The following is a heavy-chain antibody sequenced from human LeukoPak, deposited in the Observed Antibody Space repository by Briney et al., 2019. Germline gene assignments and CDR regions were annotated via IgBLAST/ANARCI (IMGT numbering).Heavy chain of an antibody. CDR3: ASGIAVADTKGAFDI. D-gene: IGHD6-19*01. CDR1: GFTFSSYS. J-gene: IGHJ3*02. V-gene: IGHV3-21*01. Sequence: GGSLRLSCAASGFTFSSYSMNWVRQAPGKGLEWVSSISSSSSYIYYADSVKGRFTISRDNAKNSLYLQMNSLRVEDTAVYYCASGIAVADTKGAFDIWGQGTMVTVSS. CDR2: ISSSSSYI.